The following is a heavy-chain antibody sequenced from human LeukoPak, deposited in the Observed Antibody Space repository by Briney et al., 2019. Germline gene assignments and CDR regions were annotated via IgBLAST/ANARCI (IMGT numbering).Heavy chain of an antibody. V-gene: IGHV3-23*01. CDR3: AKISAVAVQLASNVDY. Sequence: GRSLRLSCAASGFTFSSYAMSWVRQAPGKGLEWVSAISGSGGSTYYADSVKGRFTISRDNSKNTLYLQMNSLRAEDTAVYYCAKISAVAVQLASNVDYWGQGTLVTVSS. CDR2: ISGSGGST. J-gene: IGHJ4*02. CDR1: GFTFSSYA. D-gene: IGHD6-19*01.